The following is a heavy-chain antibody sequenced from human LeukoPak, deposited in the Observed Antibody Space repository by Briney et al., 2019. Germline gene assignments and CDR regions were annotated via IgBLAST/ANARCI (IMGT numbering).Heavy chain of an antibody. Sequence: ASVKVSCKAFGYTFTAYYMHWVRQAPGQGLERMGWINPNSGGTNYAQKFQGRVTMTRDTSISTAYMELSRLKYDDTAVYYCARGKASVLHRHGLAVNWGQGTLVTVSS. D-gene: IGHD3-10*01. CDR1: GYTFTAYY. CDR3: ARGKASVLHRHGLAVN. CDR2: INPNSGGT. J-gene: IGHJ4*02. V-gene: IGHV1-2*02.